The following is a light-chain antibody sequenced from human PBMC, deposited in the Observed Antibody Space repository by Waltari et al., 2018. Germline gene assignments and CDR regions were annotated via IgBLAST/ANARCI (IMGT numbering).Light chain of an antibody. J-gene: IGLJ2*01. CDR2: EVS. V-gene: IGLV2-8*01. Sequence: TQPPSASVSPGQSVTISCTGTSSDVGGYNYVSWYQQHPGKAPKLMIYEVSKRPSGVPDRFSGSKSGNTASLTVSGLQAEDEADYYCSSYAGSNNLVFGGGTKLTVL. CDR1: SSDVGGYNY. CDR3: SSYAGSNNLV.